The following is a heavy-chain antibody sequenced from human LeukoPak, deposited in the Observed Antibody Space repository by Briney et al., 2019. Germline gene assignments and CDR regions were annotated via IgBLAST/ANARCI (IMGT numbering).Heavy chain of an antibody. CDR2: IWYDGSNK. D-gene: IGHD3-9*01. V-gene: IGHV3-33*01. CDR3: ARPHYDILTGYFLDTAYYFDY. Sequence: GGSLRLSCAASGFTFSSYGMHWVRQASGKGLEWVAVIWYDGSNKYYADSVKGRFTISRDNSKNTLYLQMNSLRAEDTAVYYCARPHYDILTGYFLDTAYYFDYWGQGTLVTVSS. J-gene: IGHJ4*02. CDR1: GFTFSSYG.